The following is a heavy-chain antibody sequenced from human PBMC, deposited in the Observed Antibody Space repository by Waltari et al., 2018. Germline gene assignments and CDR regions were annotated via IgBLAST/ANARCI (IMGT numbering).Heavy chain of an antibody. CDR1: GGSISSSNW. V-gene: IGHV4-4*02. CDR3: ARVATKDSSGYYYDY. J-gene: IGHJ4*02. Sequence: QVQLQESGPGLVKPSGTLSLTCAVSGGSISSSNWWCWVRQPPGKGLEWIGEIYHSGSTNDNPSLKSRVTISVDKSKNQFSLKLSSVTAADTAVYYCARVATKDSSGYYYDYWGQGTLVTVSS. D-gene: IGHD3-22*01. CDR2: IYHSGST.